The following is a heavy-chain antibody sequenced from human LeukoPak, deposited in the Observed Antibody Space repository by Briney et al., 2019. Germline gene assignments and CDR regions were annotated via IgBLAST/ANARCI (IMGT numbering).Heavy chain of an antibody. D-gene: IGHD2-15*01. Sequence: SETLSLTCTVSGGSISSGDYYWSWIRQPPGKGLEWIGYIYYSGSTYYNPSLKSRVTISVDTSKNQFSPKLSSVTAADTAVYYCARLTRYCSGGSCPAVVDYWGQGTLVTVSS. V-gene: IGHV4-30-4*01. CDR1: GGSISSGDYY. CDR3: ARLTRYCSGGSCPAVVDY. J-gene: IGHJ4*02. CDR2: IYYSGST.